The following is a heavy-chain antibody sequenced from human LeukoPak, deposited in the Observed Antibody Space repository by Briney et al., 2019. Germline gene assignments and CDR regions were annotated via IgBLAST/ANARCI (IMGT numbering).Heavy chain of an antibody. V-gene: IGHV5-51*01. Sequence: NTGESLKISCKGSGYRFTNYRIAWVRQMSGKGLEWMGMIYPGDSDTRYSPSFQGQVTISADKSISTAYLQWSSLKASDTAMYYCARQSAEYSGYGDPSDYWGQGTLVTVSS. CDR2: IYPGDSDT. J-gene: IGHJ4*02. CDR1: GYRFTNYR. CDR3: ARQSAEYSGYGDPSDY. D-gene: IGHD5-12*01.